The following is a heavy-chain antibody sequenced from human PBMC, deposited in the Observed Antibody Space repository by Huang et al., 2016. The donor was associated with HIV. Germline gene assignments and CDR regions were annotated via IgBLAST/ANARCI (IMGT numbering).Heavy chain of an antibody. CDR2: MNPKSGNT. D-gene: IGHD3-22*01. V-gene: IGHV1-8*03. J-gene: IGHJ4*02. CDR3: ARARGFLYDSTGYYSRYYFDS. CDR1: GFNFNNYD. Sequence: QVQLVQSGAEVKKPGASVKVSCKASGFNFNNYDFNWVRQASGQGLEWMGWMNPKSGNTGYAQKSQGRVTITRNTSITTAYMELRSLRSEDTAVYYCARARGFLYDSTGYYSRYYFDSWGQGTLVTISS.